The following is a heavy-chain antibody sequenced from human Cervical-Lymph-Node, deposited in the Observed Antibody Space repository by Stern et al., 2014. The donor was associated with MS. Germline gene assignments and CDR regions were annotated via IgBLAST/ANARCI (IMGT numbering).Heavy chain of an antibody. CDR3: ARDRGYYGMDV. Sequence: QVQLVESGPGLVKPSETLSLTCTVSGGSISSYYWSWIRQPPGKGLEWIGYIYYSGSTNYNPSLKSRVTISVDTSKNQFSLKLSSVTAADTAVYYCARDRGYYGMDVWGQGTTVTVSS. CDR2: IYYSGST. J-gene: IGHJ6*02. CDR1: GGSISSYY. V-gene: IGHV4-59*01.